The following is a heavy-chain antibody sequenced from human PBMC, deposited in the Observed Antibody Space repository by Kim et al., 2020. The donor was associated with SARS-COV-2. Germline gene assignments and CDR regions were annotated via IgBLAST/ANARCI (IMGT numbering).Heavy chain of an antibody. V-gene: IGHV3-33*01. CDR3: ARTVSMVRGVGENWFDP. CDR2: IWYDGSNK. D-gene: IGHD3-10*01. CDR1: GFTLSSYG. Sequence: GRSLRLSCTASGFTLSSYGMHWVRQAPGKGLEWVAVIWYDGSNKYYADSVKGRFTISRDNSKNTLYLQMNSLRAEDTAVYYCARTVSMVRGVGENWFDPWGQRTLVTVSS. J-gene: IGHJ5*02.